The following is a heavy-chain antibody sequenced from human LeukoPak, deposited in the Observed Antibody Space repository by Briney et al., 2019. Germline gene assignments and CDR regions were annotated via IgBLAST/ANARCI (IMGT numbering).Heavy chain of an antibody. CDR1: GFTFSNYG. CDR2: IWYDGSNK. D-gene: IGHD6-13*01. V-gene: IGHV3-33*06. J-gene: IGHJ4*02. Sequence: GGSLRLSCAASGFTFSNYGMHWVRQAPGKGLEWAAVIWYDGSNKYYADSVKGRFTISRDNSKNTLYLQMNSLRAEDTAVYYCAKDHSTSWYFDSWGQGTLVTVSS. CDR3: AKDHSTSWYFDS.